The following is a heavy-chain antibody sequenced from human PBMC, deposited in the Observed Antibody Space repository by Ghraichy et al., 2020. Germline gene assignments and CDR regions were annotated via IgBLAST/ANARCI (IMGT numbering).Heavy chain of an antibody. CDR1: GFTFSNYG. D-gene: IGHD3-10*01. V-gene: IGHV3-30*02. CDR3: AKGGQLGGVWFGDPPED. Sequence: GGSLRLSCAASGFTFSNYGMHWVRQAPGKGLEWVAFIRYYESDKYYADSVRGRFTISRDSSKNTLYLQMNSLRAEDTAVYYCAKGGQLGGVWFGDPPEDWGQGTLVTVSS. CDR2: IRYYESDK. J-gene: IGHJ4*02.